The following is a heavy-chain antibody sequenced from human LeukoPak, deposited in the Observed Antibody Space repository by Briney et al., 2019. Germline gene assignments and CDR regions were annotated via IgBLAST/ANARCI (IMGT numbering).Heavy chain of an antibody. CDR2: FDPEDGET. D-gene: IGHD3-16*01. Sequence: EASVKVSCKVSGYTLTELSMHWVRQAPGKGLEWMGGFDPEDGETIYAQKFQGRVTMTEDTSTDTAYMGLSSLKSEDTAVYYCAKGSFGGVFHFDYWGQGTLVTVSS. CDR1: GYTLTELS. V-gene: IGHV1-24*01. J-gene: IGHJ4*02. CDR3: AKGSFGGVFHFDY.